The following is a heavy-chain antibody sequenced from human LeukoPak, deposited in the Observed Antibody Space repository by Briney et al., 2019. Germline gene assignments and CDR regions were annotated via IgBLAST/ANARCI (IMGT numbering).Heavy chain of an antibody. CDR1: GFTFSSYE. D-gene: IGHD3-10*02. CDR2: ISSSGSTI. J-gene: IGHJ6*04. CDR3: AELGITMIGGL. V-gene: IGHV3-48*03. Sequence: GGSLRLSCAASGFTFSSYEMNWVRQAPGKGLEWVSYISSSGSTIYYADSVKGRFTISRDNAKNSLYLQMNSLRAEDTAVYYCAELGITMIGGLWGKGTTATISS.